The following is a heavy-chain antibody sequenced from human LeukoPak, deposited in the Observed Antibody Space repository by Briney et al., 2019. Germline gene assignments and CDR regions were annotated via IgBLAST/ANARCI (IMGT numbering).Heavy chain of an antibody. CDR1: GFTFSSYA. CDR2: ISGSSGST. D-gene: IGHD4-17*01. Sequence: PGGSLRLSCAASGFTFSSYAMSWVRQAPGKGLEWVSGISGSSGSTYYADSVKGRFTISRDNSKNTLYLQMNSLRAEDTAVYYCAKDILRRTTWDYWGQGTLVTVSS. J-gene: IGHJ4*02. V-gene: IGHV3-23*01. CDR3: AKDILRRTTWDY.